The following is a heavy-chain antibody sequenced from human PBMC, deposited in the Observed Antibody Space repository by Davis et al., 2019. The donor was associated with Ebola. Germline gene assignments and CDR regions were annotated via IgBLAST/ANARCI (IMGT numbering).Heavy chain of an antibody. V-gene: IGHV3-53*01. CDR2: IYSCGST. Sequence: GGSLRLSCAASGFTVSSNYMSWVRQAPGKGLEWVSVIYSCGSTYYADSVKGRFTISRDNAKNSLYLQMNSLRAEDTAVYYCARDVVVPAAIRDYYYYYGMDVWGQGTTVTVSS. J-gene: IGHJ6*02. D-gene: IGHD2-2*02. CDR1: GFTVSSNY. CDR3: ARDVVVPAAIRDYYYYYGMDV.